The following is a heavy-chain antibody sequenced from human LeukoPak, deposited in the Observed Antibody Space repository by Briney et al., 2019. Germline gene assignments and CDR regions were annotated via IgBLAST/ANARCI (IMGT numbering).Heavy chain of an antibody. D-gene: IGHD3-3*01. CDR3: ARARYDFWSGYYPTDGMDV. CDR1: GGSISSYY. V-gene: IGHV4-59*01. J-gene: IGHJ6*02. CDR2: IYYSGST. Sequence: SETLSLTCTVSGGSISSYYWSWIRQPPGKGLEWIGYIYYSGSTNYNPSLKSRVTISVDTSKNQFSLKLSSVTAADTAVYYCARARYDFWSGYYPTDGMDVWGQGTTVTVSS.